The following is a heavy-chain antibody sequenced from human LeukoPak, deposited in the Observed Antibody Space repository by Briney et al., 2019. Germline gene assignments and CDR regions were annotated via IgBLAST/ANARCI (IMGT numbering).Heavy chain of an antibody. CDR3: ARAKSEDIVVVPAANAFDI. J-gene: IGHJ3*02. V-gene: IGHV1-2*02. D-gene: IGHD2-2*01. CDR2: INPNSGGT. CDR1: GYTFTVYY. Sequence: ASVTVSFMAFGYTFTVYYMHWVRQAPGQPLEWMGWINPNSGGTNYAQKFQGRVTMTRDTSISTAYMELSRLRSEDTAVYYCARAKSEDIVVVPAANAFDIWGQGTMVTVSS.